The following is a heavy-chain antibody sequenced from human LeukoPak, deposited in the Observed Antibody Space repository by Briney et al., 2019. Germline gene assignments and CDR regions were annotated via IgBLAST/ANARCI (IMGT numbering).Heavy chain of an antibody. Sequence: GGSLRLSCAGSGFTFDNYAMHWVRQAPGKGLEWVSLFRGDGRRKYYADSVKGRFTIYRDNSKNSLYLQMNSLRTEDTALYYCAKVYYYDSSGYYSTLDYWGQGTLVTVSS. V-gene: IGHV3-43*02. D-gene: IGHD3-22*01. CDR2: FRGDGRRK. CDR3: AKVYYYDSSGYYSTLDY. J-gene: IGHJ4*02. CDR1: GFTFDNYA.